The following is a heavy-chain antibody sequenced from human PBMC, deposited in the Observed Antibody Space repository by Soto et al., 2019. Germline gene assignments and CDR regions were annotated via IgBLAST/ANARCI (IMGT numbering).Heavy chain of an antibody. V-gene: IGHV4-59*08. Sequence: SETLSLTCTVSGGSISSYYWSRIRQPPGKGLEWIGYIYYSGSTNYNPSLKSRVTISVDTSKNQFSLKLSSVTAADTAVYYCARRLGYCSSTSCYYPHYYYYMDVWGKGTTVTVSS. CDR2: IYYSGST. CDR1: GGSISSYY. CDR3: ARRLGYCSSTSCYYPHYYYYMDV. D-gene: IGHD2-2*01. J-gene: IGHJ6*03.